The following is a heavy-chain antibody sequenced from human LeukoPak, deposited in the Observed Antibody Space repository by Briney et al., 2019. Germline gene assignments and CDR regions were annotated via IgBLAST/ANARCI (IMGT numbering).Heavy chain of an antibody. D-gene: IGHD4/OR15-4a*01. CDR3: ARASYGGNPSPSAVYYYYYYMDV. CDR1: GYTFTSYD. Sequence: ASVKVSCKASGYTFTSYDFNWVRRATGQGLEWMGWMNPNSGNTGYAQKFQGRVTMTRNTSISTAYMELSSLRSEDTAVYYCARASYGGNPSPSAVYYYYYYMDVWGKGTTVTVSS. J-gene: IGHJ6*03. V-gene: IGHV1-8*01. CDR2: MNPNSGNT.